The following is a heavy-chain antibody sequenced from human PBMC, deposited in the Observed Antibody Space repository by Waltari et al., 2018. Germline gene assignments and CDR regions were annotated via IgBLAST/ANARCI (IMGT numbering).Heavy chain of an antibody. Sequence: QVQLVQSGAEVKKPGSSVKVSCQASGGTLSRYATSWVPTAPGQGLEWMGGSIPIFGTANYAQKFQGRVTITADESTSTAYMELSSLRSEDTAVYYCARGTGDFWSGFDYWGQGTLVTVSS. J-gene: IGHJ4*02. V-gene: IGHV1-69*01. CDR3: ARGTGDFWSGFDY. D-gene: IGHD3-3*01. CDR2: SIPIFGTA. CDR1: GGTLSRYA.